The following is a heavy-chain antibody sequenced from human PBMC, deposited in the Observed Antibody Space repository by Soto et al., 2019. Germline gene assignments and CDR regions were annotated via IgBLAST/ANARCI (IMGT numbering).Heavy chain of an antibody. Sequence: GGSLRLSCAASGFTFSSYAMSWVRQAPGKGLEWVSAISGSGGSTYYADSVKGRFTISRDNSKNTLYLQMNSLRAEDTAVYYCAKDPLIGSYYGALDYWGQGTLVTVSS. V-gene: IGHV3-23*01. CDR2: ISGSGGST. CDR1: GFTFSSYA. D-gene: IGHD3-10*01. CDR3: AKDPLIGSYYGALDY. J-gene: IGHJ4*02.